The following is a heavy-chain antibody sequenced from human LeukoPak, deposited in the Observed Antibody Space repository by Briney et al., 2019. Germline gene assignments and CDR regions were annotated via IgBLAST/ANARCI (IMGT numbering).Heavy chain of an antibody. Sequence: VRQAPGKGVGWGSAISGSGGRTYNADSVKGGFTISRDNSKNPLYLQMNSLRAEDTAVYYCAKIQQWLVVWGQGTLVTVSS. V-gene: IGHV3-23*01. J-gene: IGHJ4*02. D-gene: IGHD6-19*01. CDR3: AKIQQWLVV. CDR2: ISGSGGRT.